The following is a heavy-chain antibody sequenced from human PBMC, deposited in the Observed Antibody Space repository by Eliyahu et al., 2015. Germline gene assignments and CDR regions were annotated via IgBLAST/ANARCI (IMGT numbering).Heavy chain of an antibody. CDR3: ARERTGYYAEF. V-gene: IGHV3-30-3*01. D-gene: IGHD3-22*01. Sequence: QVQLVESGGGVVQPGXSLRLSCAXXGFTFRSYALYWVRQAPGQGLEWVALISYDGSNTHYADSVRGRFTISRDSSKNTLYLQMNSLRTEDTAVYYCARERTGYYAEFWGQGTLVTVSS. CDR2: ISYDGSNT. CDR1: GFTFRSYA. J-gene: IGHJ4*02.